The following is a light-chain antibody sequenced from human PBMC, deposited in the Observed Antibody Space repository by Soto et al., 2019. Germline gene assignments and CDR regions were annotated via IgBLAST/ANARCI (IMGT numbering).Light chain of an antibody. CDR1: QSVSSN. V-gene: IGKV3-15*01. J-gene: IGKJ1*01. CDR3: QQYNNWWT. Sequence: EIVMTQCPATLSVSPGERATLSCRASQSVSSNLAWHRQKPGQAPRLLICGASTRATGIPARFSASGSGTEFTLTISSLQSEDFAFYYCQQYNNWWTFGQGTRVDIK. CDR2: GAS.